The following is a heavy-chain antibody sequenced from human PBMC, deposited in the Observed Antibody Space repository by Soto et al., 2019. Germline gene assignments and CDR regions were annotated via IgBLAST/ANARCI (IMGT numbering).Heavy chain of an antibody. J-gene: IGHJ6*02. D-gene: IGHD3-3*01. Sequence: PGASVKVSCKASGGTFSSYAISWVRQAPGQGLEWMGGIIPIFGTANYAQKFQGRVTITADKSTSTAYMELSSLRSEDTAVYYCARNMVGVVPPDYYYYYGMDVWGQGTTVTVSS. V-gene: IGHV1-69*06. CDR2: IIPIFGTA. CDR1: GGTFSSYA. CDR3: ARNMVGVVPPDYYYYYGMDV.